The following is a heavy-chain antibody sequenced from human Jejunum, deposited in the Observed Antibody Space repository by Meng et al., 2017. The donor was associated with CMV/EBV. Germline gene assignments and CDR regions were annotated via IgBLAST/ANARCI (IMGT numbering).Heavy chain of an antibody. CDR1: GYTFTNYG. CDR2: INAYNGDT. CDR3: ARVEVGITSGDY. D-gene: IGHD1-26*01. J-gene: IGHJ4*02. V-gene: IGHV1-18*01. Sequence: QAQLVQVGGEVKKHGASVKVSCKASGYTFTNYGITWVRQAPGQGLEWMGWINAYNGDTNYAQTLQGRVTMTTDTSTSTAYMELRSLRSDDTAVYYCARVEVGITSGDYWGQGTLVTVSS.